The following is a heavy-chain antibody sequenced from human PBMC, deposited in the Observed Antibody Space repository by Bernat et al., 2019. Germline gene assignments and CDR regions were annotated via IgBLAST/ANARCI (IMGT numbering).Heavy chain of an antibody. CDR2: LYYSGST. J-gene: IGHJ3*02. D-gene: IGHD3-10*01. Sequence: QLQLQESGPGLVKPSATLSLTCTVSGGSISSSSYYWGWIRQPPGKGLEWIGNLYYSGSTYYNPSLKIPVTISGDTSKIQFSRKLCSVTAAETDVYYCARSYYYGSGSYLDIWGQGRMVTVSS. V-gene: IGHV4-39*01. CDR3: ARSYYYGSGSYLDI. CDR1: GGSISSSSYY.